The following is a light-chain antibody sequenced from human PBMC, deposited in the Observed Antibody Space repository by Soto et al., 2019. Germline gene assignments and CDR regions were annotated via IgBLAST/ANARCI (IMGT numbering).Light chain of an antibody. V-gene: IGLV2-14*01. Sequence: QSVLTQPASVSGSPGQSITISCTGTSSDVGGYNYVSWYQPHPGKAPKLMIYDVSNRPSGVSNRFSGSKSGNTASLTISGLQAEDGADYYCSSYTSSSTSVVFGGGTKLTVL. CDR3: SSYTSSSTSVV. CDR1: SSDVGGYNY. CDR2: DVS. J-gene: IGLJ2*01.